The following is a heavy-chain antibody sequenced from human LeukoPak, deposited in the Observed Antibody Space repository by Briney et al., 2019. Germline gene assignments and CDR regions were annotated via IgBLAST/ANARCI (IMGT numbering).Heavy chain of an antibody. CDR3: VRTHLVRGVIRNYYYGMDV. D-gene: IGHD3-10*01. CDR2: INEDGSEK. J-gene: IGHJ6*02. Sequence: GGSLRLSCAVSGFNFRDYWMSWVRQAPGKGPEWVANINEDGSEKYYVDSVKGRVTTSRDNAKNSLFLQMNSLRVEDTAVYYCVRTHLVRGVIRNYYYGMDVWGQGTTVIVSS. V-gene: IGHV3-7*01. CDR1: GFNFRDYW.